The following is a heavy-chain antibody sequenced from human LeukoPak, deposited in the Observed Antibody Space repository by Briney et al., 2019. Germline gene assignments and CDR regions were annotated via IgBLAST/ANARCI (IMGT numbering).Heavy chain of an antibody. CDR3: ASVRVGASKLAEYIEY. D-gene: IGHD1-26*01. CDR1: GGSISSSSYF. Sequence: SETLSLTCTVSGGSISSSSYFYGWIRQPPGKGLEYIGYIYYSGSTNYSPSLKSRATISLDTSRNQVSLRLRSVTAADTAVYYCASVRVGASKLAEYIEYWGQGTLVTVSA. V-gene: IGHV4-61*05. CDR2: IYYSGST. J-gene: IGHJ1*01.